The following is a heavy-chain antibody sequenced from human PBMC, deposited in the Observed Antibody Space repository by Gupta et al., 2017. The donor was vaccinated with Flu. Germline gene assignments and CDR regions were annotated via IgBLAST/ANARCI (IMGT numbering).Heavy chain of an antibody. V-gene: IGHV3-21*01. J-gene: IGHJ4*02. CDR1: GFTFSSYV. CDR3: TRAWDCSGGSCYSDY. CDR2: ISSSSSYR. D-gene: IGHD2-15*01. Sequence: EVQLVESGGGLVKPGGSLRLSCAASGFTFSSYVMNWVRQAPGKGLEWVSSISSSSSYRYYADSVRGRFTISRDNAENSLYLQMNSLRAEDTAVYYCTRAWDCSGGSCYSDYWGQGALVTVSS.